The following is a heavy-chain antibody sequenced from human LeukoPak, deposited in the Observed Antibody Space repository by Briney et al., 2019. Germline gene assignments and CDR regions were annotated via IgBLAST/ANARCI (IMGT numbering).Heavy chain of an antibody. V-gene: IGHV3-7*01. Sequence: GGSLRLSCAASRFTFSSYWMSWVRQAPGKGLEWVANIKQDGSEKYYVDSVKGRFTISRDNAKNSLYLQMNSLRAEDTAVYYCARGAGPDYWGQGTLVTVSS. CDR2: IKQDGSEK. CDR3: ARGAGPDY. D-gene: IGHD6-19*01. CDR1: RFTFSSYW. J-gene: IGHJ4*02.